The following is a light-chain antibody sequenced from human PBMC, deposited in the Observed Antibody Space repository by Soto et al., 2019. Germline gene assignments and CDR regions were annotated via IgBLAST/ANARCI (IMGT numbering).Light chain of an antibody. CDR2: EVN. J-gene: IGLJ1*01. CDR1: SSDVGGYTY. V-gene: IGLV2-14*01. Sequence: QSVLTQPASVSVSPGQSITISCTGTSSDVGGYTYVSWYQQHPGKAPKLMIYEVNKRPSGVSNRFSGSKSGNTASLTISGLQAEDEADYYCSSYTSSSTLVFGTGTKVTVL. CDR3: SSYTSSSTLV.